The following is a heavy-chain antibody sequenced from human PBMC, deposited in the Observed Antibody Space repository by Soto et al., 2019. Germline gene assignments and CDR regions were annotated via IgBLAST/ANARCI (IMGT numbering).Heavy chain of an antibody. CDR1: GFTFSSYA. CDR3: VKALRYFDWLPDFDY. J-gene: IGHJ4*02. CDR2: ISSNGGST. D-gene: IGHD3-9*01. V-gene: IGHV3-64D*06. Sequence: GGSLRLSCSASGFTFSSYAMHWVRQAPGKGLEYASAISSNGGSTYYADSVKGRFTISRDNSKNTLYLQMSSLRAEDTAVYYCVKALRYFDWLPDFDYWGQGTLVTVSS.